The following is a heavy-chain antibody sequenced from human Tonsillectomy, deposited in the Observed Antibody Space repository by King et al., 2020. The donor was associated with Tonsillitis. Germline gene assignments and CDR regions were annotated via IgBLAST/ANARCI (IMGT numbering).Heavy chain of an antibody. D-gene: IGHD5-12*01. V-gene: IGHV3-74*01. CDR3: VRGMNEGFAH. CDR2: LNVEGTTT. Sequence: VQLVESGGGSVQPGGSVRLSCVVSEFTFSIYWMHWVRQAPGKGLEWVARLNVEGTTTRYADSVKGRFTISRDNAMSTVYLQMNNMRADDTAVYYCVRGMNEGFAHWSQGSLVTVSS. J-gene: IGHJ4*02. CDR1: EFTFSIYW.